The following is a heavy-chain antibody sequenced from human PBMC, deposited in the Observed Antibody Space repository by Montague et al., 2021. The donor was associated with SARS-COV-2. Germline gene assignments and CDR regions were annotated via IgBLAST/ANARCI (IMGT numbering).Heavy chain of an antibody. V-gene: IGHV4-38-2*02. D-gene: IGHD5-24*01. J-gene: IGHJ3*02. CDR2: IYHSGTT. CDR1: GYSISSGYY. Sequence: SETLSLTCTVSGYSISSGYYWGWIRKFPGKGLEWIGSIYHSGTTCYNPSLKSRVTISVDTSKNQFSLKMYSVTAADTAQFYCARDRTFRDGYLDAFEIWGQGTMVTVSS. CDR3: ARDRTFRDGYLDAFEI.